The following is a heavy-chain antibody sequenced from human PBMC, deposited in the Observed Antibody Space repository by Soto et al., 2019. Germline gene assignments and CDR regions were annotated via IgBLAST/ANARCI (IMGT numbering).Heavy chain of an antibody. J-gene: IGHJ4*02. CDR3: ARHSPDFDWLSQFDY. V-gene: IGHV4-59*08. CDR1: GGSISSYY. CDR2: IFYFGST. D-gene: IGHD3-9*01. Sequence: SETLSLTCTVAGGSISSYYWSWIRQTPGKGLEWIGYIFYFGSTNYNPSLKSRVTLSIDTSKNQLSLKLSSVTAADTAVYYCARHSPDFDWLSQFDYWGQGTLVTVSS.